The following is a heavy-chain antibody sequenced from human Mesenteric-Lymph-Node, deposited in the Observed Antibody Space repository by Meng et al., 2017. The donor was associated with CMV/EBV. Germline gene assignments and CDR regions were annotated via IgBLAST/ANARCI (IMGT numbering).Heavy chain of an antibody. CDR3: ARVLYGDYVFDYFDY. CDR1: GLSFSSYD. D-gene: IGHD4-17*01. J-gene: IGHJ4*02. Sequence: GESLKISCAASGLSFSSYDMHWVRQATGKGLEWVSGISTAGDTYYPGSVKGRFTISRDNSKNTLYLQMNSLRAEDTAVYYCARVLYGDYVFDYFDYWGQGTLVTVSS. V-gene: IGHV3-13*01. CDR2: ISTAGDT.